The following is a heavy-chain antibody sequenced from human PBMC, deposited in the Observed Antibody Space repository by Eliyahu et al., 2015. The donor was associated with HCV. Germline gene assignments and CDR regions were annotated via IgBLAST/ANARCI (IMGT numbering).Heavy chain of an antibody. D-gene: IGHD3-9*01. Sequence: EGQLVESGGGLVRPGGSLRLSCAASGFPFXNAWMNWVRQAPGKGLEWVGQIKSNIDGGATDYAAAVRGRFTISRDDSQNTLFLQMNDLKSDDTALYYCMTTHSRFDISTGYFISDFWGQGTRVTISS. CDR2: IKSNIDGGAT. CDR1: GFPFXNAW. CDR3: MTTHSRFDISTGYFISDF. V-gene: IGHV3-15*01. J-gene: IGHJ4*02.